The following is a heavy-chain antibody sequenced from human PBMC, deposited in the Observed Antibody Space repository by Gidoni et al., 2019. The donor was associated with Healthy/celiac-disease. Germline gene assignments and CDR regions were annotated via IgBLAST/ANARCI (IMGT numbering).Heavy chain of an antibody. J-gene: IGHJ3*02. CDR1: GFTFRSYA. Sequence: QVQLVESGGGVVQPGRSLRLSCSASGFTFRSYAMHWVRQAPGKGLEWVAVISYDGSNKYYADSVKGRFTISRDNSKNTLYLQMNSLRAEDTAVYYCARGGDYGQPGAFDIWGQGTIVTVSS. CDR2: ISYDGSNK. V-gene: IGHV3-30*04. D-gene: IGHD3-10*01. CDR3: ARGGDYGQPGAFDI.